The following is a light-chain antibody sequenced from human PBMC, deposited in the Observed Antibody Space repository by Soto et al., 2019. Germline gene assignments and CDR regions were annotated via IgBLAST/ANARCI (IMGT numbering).Light chain of an antibody. Sequence: EIGWTQSPGTLSLSAGGRATLSCRASQSVSTTFLVWYQQRPGQAPRLLSYGASTRATGIPDRFSGSGSGTDFTLTISRLEPEDFAVYYCQQYGSPITFGQGTRLE. CDR1: QSVSTTF. V-gene: IGKV3-20*01. J-gene: IGKJ5*01. CDR3: QQYGSPIT. CDR2: GAS.